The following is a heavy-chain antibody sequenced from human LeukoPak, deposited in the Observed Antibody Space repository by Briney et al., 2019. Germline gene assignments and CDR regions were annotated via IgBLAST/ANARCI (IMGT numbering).Heavy chain of an antibody. Sequence: SVRVSCKASGGTFSSYAISWVRQAPGQGLEWMGGIIPIVGIANYAQKFQGRVTITADKSTSTAYMELSSLRSEDTAVYYCARDGCSSTSCYMGVYYFDYWGQGTLVTVSS. CDR1: GGTFSSYA. CDR3: ARDGCSSTSCYMGVYYFDY. V-gene: IGHV1-69*10. D-gene: IGHD2-2*02. J-gene: IGHJ4*02. CDR2: IIPIVGIA.